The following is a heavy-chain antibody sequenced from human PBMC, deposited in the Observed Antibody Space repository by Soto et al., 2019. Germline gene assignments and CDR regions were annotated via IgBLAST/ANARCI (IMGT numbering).Heavy chain of an antibody. CDR3: ARHPTIAAAGTVDYGMDV. CDR2: IDPSDSYT. CDR1: GYRFTSYW. D-gene: IGHD6-13*01. V-gene: IGHV5-10-1*03. J-gene: IGHJ6*02. Sequence: EVQLVQSGAEVKKPGESLRISCKGSGYRFTSYWISWVRQMPGKGLEWMGKIDPSDSYTSYSPSFQGHVTVSVDKSISTAYLQWSSLKAPDTAVYYCARHPTIAAAGTVDYGMDVWGQGTTVTVSS.